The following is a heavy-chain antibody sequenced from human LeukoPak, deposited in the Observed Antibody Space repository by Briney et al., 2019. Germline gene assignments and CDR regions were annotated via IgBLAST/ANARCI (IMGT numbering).Heavy chain of an antibody. CDR3: ARIYGDYVDY. Sequence: GSLRLSCAASGFTFSSHTMHWIRQPPGKGLEWIGSIYYSGSTYYNPSLKSRVTISVDTSKNQFSLKLSSVTAADTAVYYCARIYGDYVDYWGQGTLVTVSS. V-gene: IGHV4-39*01. D-gene: IGHD4-17*01. J-gene: IGHJ4*02. CDR1: GFTFSSHT. CDR2: IYYSGST.